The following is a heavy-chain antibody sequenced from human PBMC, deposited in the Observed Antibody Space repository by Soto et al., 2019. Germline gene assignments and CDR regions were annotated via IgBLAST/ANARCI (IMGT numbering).Heavy chain of an antibody. V-gene: IGHV6-1*01. CDR2: TYYRSKWYN. Sequence: SQTLSLTCAISVYSVSSNSAAWNWIIQSPSRGLEWLGRTYYRSKWYNDYAVSVKSRITINPDTSKNQFSLQLNSVTPEDTAVYYCARDVWYDAYNWFDPLGQGTLVTVSS. J-gene: IGHJ5*02. CDR3: ARDVWYDAYNWFDP. D-gene: IGHD1-1*01. CDR1: VYSVSSNSAA.